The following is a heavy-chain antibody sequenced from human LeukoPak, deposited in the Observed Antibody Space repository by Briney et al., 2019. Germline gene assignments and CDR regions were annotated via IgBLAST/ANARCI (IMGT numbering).Heavy chain of an antibody. CDR3: ARRACSGDSCLDY. J-gene: IGHJ4*02. CDR1: GFSITTYG. CDR2: IDLGDSDT. Sequence: NLGESLKISRKGSGFSITTYGIDWVRQTPGKGLEWMGIIDLGDSDTRYSPSFQGQVTISGDKSINTAYVQWSNLKASDTAMYYCARRACSGDSCLDYWGQGTLVTVSS. V-gene: IGHV5-51*01. D-gene: IGHD2-15*01.